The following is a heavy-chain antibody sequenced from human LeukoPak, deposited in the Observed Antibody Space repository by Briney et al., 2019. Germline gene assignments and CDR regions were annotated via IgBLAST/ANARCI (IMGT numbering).Heavy chain of an antibody. CDR1: GGSINSGSYY. Sequence: SETLSLTCTVFGGSINSGSYYWSWIRQPAGKGLEWIGRIYTSGSTNYNPSLKGRVTISVDTSKNQFSLRLNSVTAADTAVYYCARALAYGSGSYQAVDYWGQGTLVTVSS. J-gene: IGHJ4*02. CDR2: IYTSGST. V-gene: IGHV4-61*02. CDR3: ARALAYGSGSYQAVDY. D-gene: IGHD3-10*01.